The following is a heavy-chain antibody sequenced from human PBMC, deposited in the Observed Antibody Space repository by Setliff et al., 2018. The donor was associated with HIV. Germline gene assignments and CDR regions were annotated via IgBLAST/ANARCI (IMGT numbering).Heavy chain of an antibody. J-gene: IGHJ4*02. Sequence: SETLSLTCTVSRGSVSSGSYYWSWIRQPAGKGLEWIGRIYTSGSTNYNPSLRSRVTISVDTSKNQFSLNLTSVTAADTAVYYCARPAQRDIMTGRSFPNDFWGRGILVTVSS. CDR2: IYTSGST. V-gene: IGHV4-61*02. D-gene: IGHD3-9*01. CDR1: RGSVSSGSYY. CDR3: ARPAQRDIMTGRSFPNDF.